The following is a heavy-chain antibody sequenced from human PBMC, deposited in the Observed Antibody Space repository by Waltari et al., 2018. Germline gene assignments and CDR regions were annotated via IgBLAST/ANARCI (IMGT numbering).Heavy chain of an antibody. CDR2: INPNSGKQ. CDR3: ARSGGGTTTFGVAE. V-gene: IGHV1-2*06. J-gene: IGHJ4*02. D-gene: IGHD3-3*01. CDR1: GYIFTNFA. Sequence: QVQLVQSGAEVKKSGASVKVSCKTSGYIFTNFAIHWVRQAPGQGLEWMGRINPNSGKQSCAQGFQGSVTMTGDTSITTAYMELTGLRSEDTAVYYCARSGGGTTTFGVAEWGQGSLVTVSS.